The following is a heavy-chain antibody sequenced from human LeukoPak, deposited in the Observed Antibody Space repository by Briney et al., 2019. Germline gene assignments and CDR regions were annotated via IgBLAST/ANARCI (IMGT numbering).Heavy chain of an antibody. CDR1: DGSISSINNY. CDR3: ARMFRSSWYINWFDP. V-gene: IGHV4-39*07. CDR2: IYYSGNT. J-gene: IGHJ5*02. Sequence: SETLSLTCTVSDGSISSINNYWGWIRQPPRKGLEWIGSIYYSGNTYYNPSLKSRVTISVDTSKNQFSLKLSSVTAADTAMYYCARMFRSSWYINWFDPWGQGTLVTVSS. D-gene: IGHD6-13*01.